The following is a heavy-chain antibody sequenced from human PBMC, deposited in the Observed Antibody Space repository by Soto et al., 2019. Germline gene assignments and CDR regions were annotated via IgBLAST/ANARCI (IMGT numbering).Heavy chain of an antibody. CDR2: ISYDGSTK. CDR1: GLNFIGYC. J-gene: IGHJ4*02. V-gene: IGHV3-30*03. Sequence: GGSMRVSCAAAGLNFIGYCRHWVRQKTGKGLEWVAVISYDGSTKYYADSVKGRFTISRDNAKNSLYLQMNSLRAEDTAFYYCARDHDEDFGYDLDYFDYWGQGTLVTVSS. CDR3: ARDHDEDFGYDLDYFDY. D-gene: IGHD5-12*01.